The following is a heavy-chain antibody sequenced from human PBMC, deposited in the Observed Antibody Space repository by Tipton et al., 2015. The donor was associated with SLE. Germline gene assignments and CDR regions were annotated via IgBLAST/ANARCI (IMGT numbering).Heavy chain of an antibody. CDR2: IYYSGST. V-gene: IGHV4-59*05. Sequence: SGPEVKKPGASVRVSCKASGFTFSSYGISWIRQPPGKGLEWIGSIYYSGSTYYNPSLRSRVTISVDTSKNQFSLKLSSVTAADTAVYYCARLPTGFPNWFDPWGQGTLVTVSS. D-gene: IGHD4-17*01. CDR3: ARLPTGFPNWFDP. J-gene: IGHJ5*02. CDR1: GFTFSSYGI.